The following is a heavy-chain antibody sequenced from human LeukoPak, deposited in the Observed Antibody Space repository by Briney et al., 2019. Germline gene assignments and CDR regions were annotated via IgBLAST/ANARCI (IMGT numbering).Heavy chain of an antibody. J-gene: IGHJ5*02. V-gene: IGHV4-39*01. CDR3: ARHQRLLSWFDP. CDR1: GGSISSSSIDY. Sequence: SETLSLTCTVPGGSISSSSIDYWGWIRQPPGKGLEWIGSIYYSGSTYYNPSLKSRVTISVDTSKNQFSLKVNSMTAADTAVYYCARHQRLLSWFDPWGQGTLVTVSS. CDR2: IYYSGST. D-gene: IGHD2-15*01.